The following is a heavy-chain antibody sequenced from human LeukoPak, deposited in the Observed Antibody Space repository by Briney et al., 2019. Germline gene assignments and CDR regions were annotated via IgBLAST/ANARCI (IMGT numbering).Heavy chain of an antibody. CDR1: GYSFTGYY. CDR3: ARGSAYSASYYSYYYMDV. Sequence: ASVKVSCKAAGYSFTGYYVHWGRQAPGQRLEGMGWIKPNSRGTNYAKKSQGRVTMPRDPSISTAYMAMSRLTADHTAVYYCARGSAYSASYYSYYYMDVSVKGTTVTVSS. V-gene: IGHV1-2*02. J-gene: IGHJ6*03. CDR2: IKPNSRGT. D-gene: IGHD1-26*01.